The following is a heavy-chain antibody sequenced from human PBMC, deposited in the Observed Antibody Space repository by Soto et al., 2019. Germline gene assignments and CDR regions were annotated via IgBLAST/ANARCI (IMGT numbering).Heavy chain of an antibody. J-gene: IGHJ6*02. CDR3: AKIFQPNLESYWYGMDV. Sequence: GGSLRLSCAGSGLTFRNDWLSWVRQAPGKGLEWVANINQDGSERYYVDSVRGRFTISRDNVENSLYLQLNSLRPEDTAVYYCAKIFQPNLESYWYGMDVWGPGTTVTVSS. CDR1: GLTFRNDW. D-gene: IGHD2-21*01. CDR2: INQDGSER. V-gene: IGHV3-7*03.